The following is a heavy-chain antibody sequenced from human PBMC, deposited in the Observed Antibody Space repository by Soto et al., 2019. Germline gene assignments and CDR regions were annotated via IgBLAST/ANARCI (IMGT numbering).Heavy chain of an antibody. D-gene: IGHD2-21*02. J-gene: IGHJ6*02. CDR2: IYWDDDK. V-gene: IGHV2-5*02. Sequence: QITLKESGPTLVKPTQTLTLTCSFSGFSLSTTGVGVGWIRQPPGKALEGLALIYWDDDKRYNPSPNSRLTITKDTSKNQVVLAMTNMDPVDTATYYCVQSRCGGDCLQSYSSHSYYGLDVWGQGTTVTVSS. CDR1: GFSLSTTGVG. CDR3: VQSRCGGDCLQSYSSHSYYGLDV.